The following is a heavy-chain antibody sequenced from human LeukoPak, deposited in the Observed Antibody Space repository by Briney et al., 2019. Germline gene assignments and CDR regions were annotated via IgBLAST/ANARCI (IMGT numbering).Heavy chain of an antibody. Sequence: PGGSLRLSCAASGFTFSSYSMNWVRQAPGKGLEWVSSISSSSSYIYYADSVKGRFTISRDNAKNSLYLQMNSLRAEDTAVYYCAREMTTVTHRNYWGQGTLVTVSS. V-gene: IGHV3-21*01. D-gene: IGHD4-17*01. CDR1: GFTFSSYS. CDR3: AREMTTVTHRNY. CDR2: ISSSSSYI. J-gene: IGHJ4*02.